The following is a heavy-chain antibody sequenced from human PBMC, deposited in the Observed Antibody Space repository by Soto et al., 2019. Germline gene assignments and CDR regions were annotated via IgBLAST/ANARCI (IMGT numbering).Heavy chain of an antibody. CDR1: GFTFSRYA. D-gene: IGHD3-22*01. V-gene: IGHV3-64D*06. CDR2: ISRNGGST. Sequence: GGTLRLSCSASGFTFSRYAMHWVRQAPGKGLEYVSAISRNGGSTYYADSVKGRFTISRDNSKNTLYLRMSSLRAEDTAVYYCVESMIGSSYKNPAFDYCGQRTLVTVCS. J-gene: IGHJ4*01. CDR3: VESMIGSSYKNPAFDY.